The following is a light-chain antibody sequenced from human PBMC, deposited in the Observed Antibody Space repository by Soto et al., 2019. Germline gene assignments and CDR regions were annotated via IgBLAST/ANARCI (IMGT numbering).Light chain of an antibody. J-gene: IGLJ2*01. CDR1: SSHIGNNY. CDR2: DNN. V-gene: IGLV1-51*01. Sequence: QSVLTQPPSVSAAPGQKVTISCSGSSSHIGNNYVSWYQQLPGTAPKLLIYDNNNRPSGIPDRFSGSKSGTSATLGITGLQTGDEADYYCGTWDSSLSAGVFGGGTKLTV. CDR3: GTWDSSLSAGV.